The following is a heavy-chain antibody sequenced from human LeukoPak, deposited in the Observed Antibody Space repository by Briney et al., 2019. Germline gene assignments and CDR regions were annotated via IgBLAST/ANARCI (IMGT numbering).Heavy chain of an antibody. V-gene: IGHV4-34*01. J-gene: IGHJ4*02. CDR3: ARARSRGGWFDY. D-gene: IGHD6-19*01. CDR2: INDGGST. CDR1: GGSFTKHQ. Sequence: SETLSLTCAVYGGSFTKHQWSWIRQPPGKGLEWIGAINDGGSTNYNPSLKSRVTISVDTSKNQFSLRLSSMTAADTAVYYCARARSRGGWFDYWGQGTLVTVSS.